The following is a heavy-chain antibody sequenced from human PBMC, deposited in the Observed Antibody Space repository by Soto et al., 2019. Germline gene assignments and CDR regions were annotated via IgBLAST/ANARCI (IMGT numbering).Heavy chain of an antibody. D-gene: IGHD6-13*01. V-gene: IGHV3-30*04. J-gene: IGHJ4*02. Sequence: PXVSLSLSCAACSFSFSSYARHWVRQAPGKGLEWVAVISYDGGKKYYADSLKGRFTISRDNSKNTLYVEMNSLSAEDTAVYYCAREGPPAAGTTPHKWGQRTLVTVSS. CDR1: SFSFSSYA. CDR2: ISYDGGKK. CDR3: AREGPPAAGTTPHK.